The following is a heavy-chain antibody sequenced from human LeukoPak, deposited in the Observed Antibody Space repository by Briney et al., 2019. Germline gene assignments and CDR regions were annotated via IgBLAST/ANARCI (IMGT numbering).Heavy chain of an antibody. D-gene: IGHD3-22*01. V-gene: IGHV1-8*01. J-gene: IGHJ4*02. CDR3: ARVYYYDSSGHPDY. CDR1: GYTFTSYD. Sequence: ASVKVSCKASGYTFTSYDINWVRQATGQGLEWMGWMNPNSGNTGYAQKFQGRVTMTRNTYISTAYMELSSLRSEDTAVYYCARVYYYDSSGHPDYWGQGTLVTVSS. CDR2: MNPNSGNT.